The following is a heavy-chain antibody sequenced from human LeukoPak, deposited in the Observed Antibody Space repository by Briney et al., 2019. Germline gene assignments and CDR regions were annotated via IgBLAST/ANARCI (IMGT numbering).Heavy chain of an antibody. D-gene: IGHD5-18*01. Sequence: GGSLRLSCAASGFTFSSYAMHWVRQAPGKGLEWVAVISYDGSNKYYADSVKGRFTISRDNSKNTLYLQMNSLRAGDTAVYYCARGRRAYGGYSYGHDYRADFDYWGQGTLVTVSS. V-gene: IGHV3-30-3*01. J-gene: IGHJ4*02. CDR1: GFTFSSYA. CDR2: ISYDGSNK. CDR3: ARGRRAYGGYSYGHDYRADFDY.